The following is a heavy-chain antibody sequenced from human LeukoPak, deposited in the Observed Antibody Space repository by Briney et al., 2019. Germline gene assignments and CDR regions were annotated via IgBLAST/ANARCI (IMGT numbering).Heavy chain of an antibody. D-gene: IGHD2-15*01. J-gene: IGHJ4*02. CDR1: GYTFTSYY. V-gene: IGHV1-46*01. CDR3: ARRGSPTDFDY. CDR2: INPSGGST. Sequence: ASVTLSCKASGYTFTSYYMHWVRQAPGQGLEWMGIINPSGGSTIYAQKFQGRVTMTRDTSTSTVYMELSSVRSEDTAVYYCARRGSPTDFDYRGQGTLVTVSS.